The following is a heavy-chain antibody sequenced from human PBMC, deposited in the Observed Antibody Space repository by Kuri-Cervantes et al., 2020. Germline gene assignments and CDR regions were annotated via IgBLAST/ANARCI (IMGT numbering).Heavy chain of an antibody. CDR1: GFSFTSHW. Sequence: GESLKISCAASGFSFTSHWMSWVRQAPGKGLEWVAFIQFHGNNKYYADSVKGRLTISRDNSKNTLYVQMNSLRADDMAVYYCARGEGRFLEWFHPQFDYWGQGTLVTVSS. CDR2: IQFHGNNK. D-gene: IGHD3-3*01. J-gene: IGHJ4*02. CDR3: ARGEGRFLEWFHPQFDY. V-gene: IGHV3-30*02.